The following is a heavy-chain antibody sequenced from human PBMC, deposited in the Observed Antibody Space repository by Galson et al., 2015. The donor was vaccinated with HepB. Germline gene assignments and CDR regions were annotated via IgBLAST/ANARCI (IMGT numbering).Heavy chain of an antibody. J-gene: IGHJ4*02. CDR3: ARVPDENWNDARLTYSDY. CDR1: GYSFNRNA. Sequence: SVKVSCKASGYSFNRNAINWVRQAPGQGPEWMGWINTITGNPTYAEGFTRRFLFSLDTSANTAYLQIDSLRAEDTAVYYCARVPDENWNDARLTYSDYWGQGTLVTVSS. CDR2: INTITGNP. V-gene: IGHV7-4-1*01. D-gene: IGHD1-1*01.